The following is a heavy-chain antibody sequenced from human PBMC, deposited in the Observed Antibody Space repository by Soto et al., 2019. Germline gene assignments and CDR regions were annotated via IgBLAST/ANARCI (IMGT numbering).Heavy chain of an antibody. CDR2: IYYIGTT. Sequence: SETLSLTCSVSGGSVTSSDYQWVWIRQPPGQGLEWSGTIYYIGTTYYNPSLQSRVAISVESSQTEFSLKVHSVPAAETALYYCARHYSSGWDYFFDYRGQGILVTVSS. CDR1: GGSVTSSDYQ. J-gene: IGHJ4*02. V-gene: IGHV4-39*01. D-gene: IGHD6-19*01. CDR3: ARHYSSGWDYFFDY.